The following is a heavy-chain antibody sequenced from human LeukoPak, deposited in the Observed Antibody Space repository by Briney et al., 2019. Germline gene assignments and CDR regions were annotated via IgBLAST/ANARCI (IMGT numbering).Heavy chain of an antibody. J-gene: IGHJ5*02. CDR3: AREVLGYSYGDNWFDP. CDR2: LYKGGST. V-gene: IGHV3-66*01. D-gene: IGHD5-18*01. Sequence: GGSLRLSCEASGFSVNDDHMTWVRQAPGKGLQRVSVLYKGGSTHYADSVKARFSISRDTSKNTVFLHMKGLRVEDTAVYYCAREVLGYSYGDNWFDPWGQGSLVTVSS. CDR1: GFSVNDDH.